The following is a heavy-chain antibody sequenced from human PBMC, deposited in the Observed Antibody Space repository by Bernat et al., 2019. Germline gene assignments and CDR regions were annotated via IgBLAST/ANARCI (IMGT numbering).Heavy chain of an antibody. CDR2: ISGSGGST. J-gene: IGHJ6*02. CDR1: GFTFSSYA. D-gene: IGHD2-15*01. CDR3: TKGEAYCSGGSCYDTVCYYYYGMDV. Sequence: EVQLLESGGGLVQPGGSLRLSCAASGFTFSSYAMSWVRQAPGKGLEWVSAISGSGGSTYYADSVKGRFTISRDNSKNTLYLQMNSLRAEDTAVYYCTKGEAYCSGGSCYDTVCYYYYGMDVWGQGTTVTVSS. V-gene: IGHV3-23*01.